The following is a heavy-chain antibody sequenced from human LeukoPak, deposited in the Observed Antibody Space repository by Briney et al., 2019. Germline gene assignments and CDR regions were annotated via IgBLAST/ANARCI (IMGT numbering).Heavy chain of an antibody. J-gene: IGHJ3*02. CDR2: IYYSGST. CDR3: AREHHYYDSSGKRVAFDI. CDR1: GGSISSYY. D-gene: IGHD3-22*01. V-gene: IGHV4-59*01. Sequence: PSETLSLTCTVSGGSISSYYWSWIRQPPGKGLEWIGYIYYSGSTNYNPSLKSRVTISVDTSKNQFSLKLSSVTAADTAVYYCAREHHYYDSSGKRVAFDIWGQGTMVTVSS.